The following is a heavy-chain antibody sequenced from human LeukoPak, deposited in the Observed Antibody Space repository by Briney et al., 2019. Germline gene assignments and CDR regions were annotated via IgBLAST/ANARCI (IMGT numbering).Heavy chain of an antibody. Sequence: GGSLRLSCAVSGFTFSYGWMTWVRQAPGKGLEWVGRIKTNADGGTTDYASSVKGRFTISRDDSKNTVYLQMNSLKFEDTAMYYCTRRSTIWGRGTRVTVSS. D-gene: IGHD5-24*01. CDR2: IKTNADGGTT. J-gene: IGHJ4*02. V-gene: IGHV3-15*01. CDR3: TRRSTI. CDR1: GFTFSYGW.